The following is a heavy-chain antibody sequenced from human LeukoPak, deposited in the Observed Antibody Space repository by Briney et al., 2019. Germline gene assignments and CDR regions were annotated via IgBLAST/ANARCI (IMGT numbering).Heavy chain of an antibody. D-gene: IGHD2-8*01. CDR2: IIPIFGTA. Sequence: SVKVSCKASGYTFTTYPINWVRQAPGQGLEWMGGIIPIFGTANYAQKFQGRVTITADESTSTAYMELSSLRSEDTAVYYCASAPIGYCTNGVCSPFDYWGQGTLVTVSS. J-gene: IGHJ4*02. V-gene: IGHV1-69*13. CDR3: ASAPIGYCTNGVCSPFDY. CDR1: GYTFTTYP.